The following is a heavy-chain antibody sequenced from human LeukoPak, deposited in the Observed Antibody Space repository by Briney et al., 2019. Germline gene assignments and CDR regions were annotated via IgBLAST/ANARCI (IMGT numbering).Heavy chain of an antibody. J-gene: IGHJ3*02. CDR2: ISYDGRNK. CDR1: GFTFSTYA. D-gene: IGHD3-9*01. V-gene: IGHV3-30*04. CDR3: AKGYYEIHDAFDI. Sequence: GESLRLSCAVSGFTFSTYAMHWVRQAPGKGLEWVAFISYDGRNKYYADSVKGRFTISRDNSKNTLFLQMNSLRAEDTAVYYCAKGYYEIHDAFDIWGQGTMVTVSS.